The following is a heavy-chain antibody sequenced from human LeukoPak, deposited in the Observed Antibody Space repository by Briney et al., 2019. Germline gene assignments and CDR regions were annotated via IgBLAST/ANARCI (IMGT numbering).Heavy chain of an antibody. CDR1: GFSLSSSGMC. CDR3: ARIRYSSGSIDY. V-gene: IGHV2-70*11. CDR2: IDWDDDK. J-gene: IGHJ4*02. Sequence: SGPTLVKPTQTLTLTWAFSGFSLSSSGMCVSWIRQPPGKALEWLARIDWDDDKYYSTSLKTRLTISKDTSKNQVVLTMTNMDPVDTATYYCARIRYSSGSIDYWGQGTLVTVSS. D-gene: IGHD6-19*01.